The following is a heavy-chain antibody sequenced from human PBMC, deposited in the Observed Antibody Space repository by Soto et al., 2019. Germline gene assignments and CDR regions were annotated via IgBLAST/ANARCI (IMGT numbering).Heavy chain of an antibody. Sequence: KFQGRVTMTTDTSTSTAYMDLRSLRSDDTAVYYCARHNSQCPNWFDPWGQGTLVTVSA. D-gene: IGHD1-1*01. V-gene: IGHV1-18*01. J-gene: IGHJ5*02. CDR3: ARHNSQCPNWFDP.